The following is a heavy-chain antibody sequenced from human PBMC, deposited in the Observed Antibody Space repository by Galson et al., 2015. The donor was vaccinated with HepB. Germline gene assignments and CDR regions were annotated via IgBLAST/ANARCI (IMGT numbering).Heavy chain of an antibody. CDR1: GFTFDDYA. J-gene: IGHJ6*02. D-gene: IGHD3-10*01. Sequence: SLRLSCAASGFTFDDYAMHWVRQAPGKGLEWVSGISWNSGSIGYADSVKGRFTISRDNAKNSLYLQMNSLRAEDTALYYCAKDIAWFGTREGIYYYYYGMDVWGQGTTVTVSS. CDR2: ISWNSGSI. V-gene: IGHV3-9*01. CDR3: AKDIAWFGTREGIYYYYYGMDV.